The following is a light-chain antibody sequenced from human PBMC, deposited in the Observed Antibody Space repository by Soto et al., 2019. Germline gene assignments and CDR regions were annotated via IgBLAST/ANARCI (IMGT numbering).Light chain of an antibody. CDR3: QQFKSYVS. CDR1: QSISYF. CDR2: AAS. J-gene: IGKJ5*01. Sequence: DIQMTQSPSSLSASVGDRFTITCRASQSISYFLNWYQQKPGKAPKLLIYAASSLQSGVPSRFSGSGSGTDFTLSINSLQPEDFATYYCQQFKSYVSFGQGTRLEI. V-gene: IGKV1-39*01.